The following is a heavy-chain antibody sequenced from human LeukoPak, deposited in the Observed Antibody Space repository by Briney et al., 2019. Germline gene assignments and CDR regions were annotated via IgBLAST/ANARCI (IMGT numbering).Heavy chain of an antibody. CDR1: GFSFSDHY. J-gene: IGHJ4*02. D-gene: IGHD1-1*01. V-gene: IGHV3-72*01. CDR3: TTDQRTKGGFDY. CDR2: TRNKANSYTT. Sequence: GGALRLSCAASGFSFSDHYMDWVRQAPGKGLEWVGRTRNKANSYTTEYAASVKGRFTISRDDSKNSLYLQLNSLKTEDRAVYYCTTDQRTKGGFDYWGQGTLVTVSS.